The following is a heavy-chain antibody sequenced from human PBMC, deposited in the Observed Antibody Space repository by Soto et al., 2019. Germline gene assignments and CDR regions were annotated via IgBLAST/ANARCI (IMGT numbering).Heavy chain of an antibody. V-gene: IGHV4-4*02. CDR2: IYHSGST. Sequence: QVQLQESGPGLVKPSGTLSLTCAVSGVSISSSNWWSWVRQPPGKGLEWIGEIYHSGSTNYNPSLKRRGTIAVDTSKNQFSLKLSSVTAADTAVYYCARFMTAVTDLAFDIWGQGTMVTVSS. D-gene: IGHD4-17*01. J-gene: IGHJ3*02. CDR3: ARFMTAVTDLAFDI. CDR1: GVSISSSNW.